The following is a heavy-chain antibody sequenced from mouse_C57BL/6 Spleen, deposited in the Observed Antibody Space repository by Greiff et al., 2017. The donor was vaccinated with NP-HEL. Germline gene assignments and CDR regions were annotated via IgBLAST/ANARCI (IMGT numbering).Heavy chain of an antibody. D-gene: IGHD1-1*01. J-gene: IGHJ1*03. CDR3: VRGWGSSPWYFDV. CDR2: IRSKSNNYAT. Sequence: EVMLVESGGGLVQPKGSLKLSCAASGFSFNTYAMNWVRQAPGKGLEWVARIRSKSNNYATYYADSVKDRFTISRDDSESMLYLQMNNLKTEDTAMYYCVRGWGSSPWYFDVWGTGTTVTVSS. CDR1: GFSFNTYA. V-gene: IGHV10-1*01.